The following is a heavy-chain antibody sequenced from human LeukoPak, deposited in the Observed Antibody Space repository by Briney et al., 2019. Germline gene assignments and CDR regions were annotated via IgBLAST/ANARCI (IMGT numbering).Heavy chain of an antibody. Sequence: PSETLSLTCAVYGWSFNDYYWNWIRQPPGKGLEWIGEINARGDTNFSPSLKSRVTISVDMSKSQFSLRLTSMIAADTAVYYCARGQVPAARGYNWFDPWGQGTLVTVSS. CDR2: INARGDT. V-gene: IGHV4-34*01. J-gene: IGHJ5*02. CDR3: ARGQVPAARGYNWFDP. D-gene: IGHD2-2*01. CDR1: GWSFNDYY.